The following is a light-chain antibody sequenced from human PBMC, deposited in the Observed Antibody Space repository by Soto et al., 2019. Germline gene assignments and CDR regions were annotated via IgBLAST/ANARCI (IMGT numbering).Light chain of an antibody. V-gene: IGKV3-20*01. CDR3: HHYET. CDR2: GAS. Sequence: EVVLTQSPGTLSLSPGERATVSCRATQSVSSNYLAWYQQKPGQAPRLLIFGASSRATLIPDRFSGSGSGTEFTLTISRLEPEDFTVYYCHHYETFGQGTKVDIK. J-gene: IGKJ1*01. CDR1: QSVSSNY.